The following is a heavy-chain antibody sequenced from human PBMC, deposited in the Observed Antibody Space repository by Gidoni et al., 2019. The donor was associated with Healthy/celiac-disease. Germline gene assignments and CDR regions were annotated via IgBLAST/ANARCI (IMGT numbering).Heavy chain of an antibody. Sequence: QVQLVQSGAEVKKPGASVKVSCKVSGYTLTELSMHWVRQAPGKGLEWMGGFDPEDGETIYAQKFQGRVTMTEDTSTDTAYMELSSLRSEDTAVYYCATNRDSSSLARYYYYYMDVWGKGTTVTVSS. J-gene: IGHJ6*03. CDR1: GYTLTELS. CDR2: FDPEDGET. V-gene: IGHV1-24*01. CDR3: ATNRDSSSLARYYYYYMDV. D-gene: IGHD6-13*01.